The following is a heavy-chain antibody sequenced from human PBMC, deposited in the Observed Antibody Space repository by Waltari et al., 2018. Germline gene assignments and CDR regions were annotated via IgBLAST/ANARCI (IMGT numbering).Heavy chain of an antibody. CDR3: ARGLIQLWLGDAFDI. CDR1: GGSFRGYY. V-gene: IGHV4-34*01. D-gene: IGHD5-18*01. CDR2: INHSGST. Sequence: QVQLQQWGAGLLKPSETLSLTCAVYGGSFRGYYWSWIRQPPGKGLEWIGEINHSGSTNYNPSLKSRVTISVDTSKNQFSLKLSSVTAADTAVYYCARGLIQLWLGDAFDIWGQGTMVTVSS. J-gene: IGHJ3*02.